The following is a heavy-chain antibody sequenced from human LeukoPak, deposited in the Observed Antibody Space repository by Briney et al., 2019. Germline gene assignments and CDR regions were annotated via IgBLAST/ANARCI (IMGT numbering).Heavy chain of an antibody. CDR1: GYTFTSYG. CDR2: ISAYNGNT. CDR3: AREWSATVTTGLTHYYFDY. V-gene: IGHV1-18*04. D-gene: IGHD4-17*01. Sequence: ASVKVSCKASGYTFTSYGISWERQAPGQGPEWMGWISAYNGNTNYAQKLQGRVTMTTDTSTSTAYMELRSLRSDDTAVYYCAREWSATVTTGLTHYYFDYWGQGTLVTVSS. J-gene: IGHJ4*02.